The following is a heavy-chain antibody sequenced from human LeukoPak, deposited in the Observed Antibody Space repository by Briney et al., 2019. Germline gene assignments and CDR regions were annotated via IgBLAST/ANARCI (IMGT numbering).Heavy chain of an antibody. Sequence: GGSLRLSCAASGFTFSSYSMNWVRQAPGKGLEWVSSISSRSSYIYYADSVKGRFTISRDNAKNSLYLQMNSLRAEDTAVYYCARKYCSAAGCYEDPWGQGTLVTVSS. D-gene: IGHD2-15*01. CDR2: ISSRSSYI. V-gene: IGHV3-21*04. J-gene: IGHJ5*02. CDR1: GFTFSSYS. CDR3: ARKYCSAAGCYEDP.